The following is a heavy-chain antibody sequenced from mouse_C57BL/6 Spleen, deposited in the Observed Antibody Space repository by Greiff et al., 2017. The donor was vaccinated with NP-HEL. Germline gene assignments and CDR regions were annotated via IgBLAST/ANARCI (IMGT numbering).Heavy chain of an antibody. D-gene: IGHD1-1*01. J-gene: IGHJ2*01. Sequence: EVKLMESGGGLVKPGGSLKLSCAASGFTFSDYGMHWVRQAPEKGLEWVAYISSGSSTIYYVDTVKGRFTISRDNAKNTLFLQMTSLRSEDTAMYYCARNYYGSSPYYFDYWGQGTTLTVSS. CDR1: GFTFSDYG. CDR3: ARNYYGSSPYYFDY. CDR2: ISSGSSTI. V-gene: IGHV5-17*01.